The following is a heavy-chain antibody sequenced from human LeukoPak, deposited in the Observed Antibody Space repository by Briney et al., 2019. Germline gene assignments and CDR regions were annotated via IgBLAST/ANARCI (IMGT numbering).Heavy chain of an antibody. Sequence: SETLSLTCTVSNGSISSYSWSWIRQTPEKELEWIGYLYNSGNTNYNPSLKSRVTISVDTSKNQFSLKLSSVTAADTAVYYCARGPLGYSSTWYVAFWGQGTLVTVSS. CDR1: NGSISSYS. CDR2: LYNSGNT. D-gene: IGHD6-13*01. CDR3: ARGPLGYSSTWYVAF. V-gene: IGHV4-59*12. J-gene: IGHJ4*02.